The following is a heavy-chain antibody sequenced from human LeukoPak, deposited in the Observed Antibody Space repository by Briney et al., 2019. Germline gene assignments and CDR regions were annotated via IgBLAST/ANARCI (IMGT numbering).Heavy chain of an antibody. D-gene: IGHD3-9*01. J-gene: IGHJ5*02. CDR2: INAGNGNT. V-gene: IGHV1-3*01. CDR1: GYTFTSYA. Sequence: ASVKVSCKASGYTFTSYAMHWVRQAPGQRLEWTGWINAGNGNTKYSQKFQGRVTITRDTPASTAYMELSSLRSEDTAVYYCARSGEVLRYFDWLSWFDPWGQGTLVTVSS. CDR3: ARSGEVLRYFDWLSWFDP.